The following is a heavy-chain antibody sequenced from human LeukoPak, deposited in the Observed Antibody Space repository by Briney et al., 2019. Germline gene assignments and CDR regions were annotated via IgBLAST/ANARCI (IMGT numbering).Heavy chain of an antibody. D-gene: IGHD4-17*01. CDR2: INPSGGST. V-gene: IGHV1-46*01. J-gene: IGHJ4*02. CDR1: GYTFTSYY. Sequence: GASVKVFCKASGYTFTSYYMHWVRQAPGQGLEWMGIINPSGGSTSYAQKFQGRVTMTRDTSTSTVYMELGSLRSEDTAVYYCARDPAQTVTTYGARYYFDYWGQGTLVTVSS. CDR3: ARDPAQTVTTYGARYYFDY.